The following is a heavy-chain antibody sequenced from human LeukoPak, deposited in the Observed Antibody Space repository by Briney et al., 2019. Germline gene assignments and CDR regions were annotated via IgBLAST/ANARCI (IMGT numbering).Heavy chain of an antibody. V-gene: IGHV3-30*01. J-gene: IGHJ6*03. CDR3: ARVSRGSDSSSLYYYYMDV. D-gene: IGHD6-6*01. Sequence: GGSLRLSCAASGFTFSSYAMHWVRQAPGKGLEWVAVISYDGSNKYYADSVKGRFTISRDNSKNTLYLQMNSLRAEDTAVYYCARVSRGSDSSSLYYYYMDVWGKGTTVTVSS. CDR2: ISYDGSNK. CDR1: GFTFSSYA.